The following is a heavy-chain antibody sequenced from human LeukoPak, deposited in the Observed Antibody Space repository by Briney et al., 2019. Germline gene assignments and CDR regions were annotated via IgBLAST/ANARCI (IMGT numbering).Heavy chain of an antibody. CDR3: ARGYYDFWSGYYSGMGWDH. D-gene: IGHD3-3*01. Sequence: SSETLSLTCTVSGGSITSYYWSWIRQPPGKGLEWIGYIYYSGSTNHNPSLKSRVTISVETSKNQFSLKLSSVTAADTAVYYCARGYYDFWSGYYSGMGWDHWGQGTLVTVSS. J-gene: IGHJ4*02. CDR2: IYYSGST. CDR1: GGSITSYY. V-gene: IGHV4-59*01.